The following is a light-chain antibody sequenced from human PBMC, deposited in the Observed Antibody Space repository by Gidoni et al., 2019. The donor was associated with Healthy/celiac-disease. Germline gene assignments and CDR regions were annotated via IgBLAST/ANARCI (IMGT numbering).Light chain of an antibody. CDR2: AAS. CDR1: QSISSY. Sequence: DIQMTQSPSSLSASVGDRVTITCRASQSISSYLNWYQQKPGKAPKLLNYAASSLQSVVPSRFSGSGSGTDFPLTISSLQPEDFATYYCQQSYSTPQTFGQGTKVEIK. CDR3: QQSYSTPQT. J-gene: IGKJ1*01. V-gene: IGKV1-39*01.